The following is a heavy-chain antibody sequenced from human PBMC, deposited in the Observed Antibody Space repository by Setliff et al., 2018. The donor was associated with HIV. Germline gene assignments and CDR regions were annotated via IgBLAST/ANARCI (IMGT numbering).Heavy chain of an antibody. CDR3: ARMWGGNGYFYYYHMDV. Sequence: GGSLRLSCAASALTFSKYSVDWVRQAPGKGLEWVSSISSSSSYIYYADSVKGRFTISRDNAKNSLYLQMNSLRAEDTAVYYCARMWGGNGYFYYYHMDVWGKGTTVTVSS. J-gene: IGHJ6*03. D-gene: IGHD2-15*01. V-gene: IGHV3-21*01. CDR1: ALTFSKYS. CDR2: ISSSSSYI.